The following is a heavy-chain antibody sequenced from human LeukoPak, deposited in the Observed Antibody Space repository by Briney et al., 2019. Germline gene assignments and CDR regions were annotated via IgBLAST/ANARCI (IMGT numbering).Heavy chain of an antibody. CDR1: GYTFTSYA. D-gene: IGHD3-10*01. V-gene: IGHV1-2*02. J-gene: IGHJ6*03. CDR3: ARDGFFSPTVGHYMDV. CDR2: ISAYNGNT. Sequence: ASVKVSCKASGYTFTSYAMNWVRQAPGQGLEWMGWISAYNGNTNYAQKFQGRVTMTRDTSISAAYMELSRLRSDDTAVYYCARDGFFSPTVGHYMDVWGKGTTVTISS.